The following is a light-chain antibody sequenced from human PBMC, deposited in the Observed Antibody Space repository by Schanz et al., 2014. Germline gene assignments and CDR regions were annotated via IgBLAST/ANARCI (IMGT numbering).Light chain of an antibody. Sequence: QSALTQPRSVSGSPGQSVTISCTGTSSDVGGYNYVSWYQRHPDKAPKLMIYDVSKRPSGVPDRFSGSKSGNTASLTISGLQAEDEADYYCCSYAGTNNFGVFGGGTKLTVL. CDR1: SSDVGGYNY. J-gene: IGLJ3*02. CDR3: CSYAGTNNFGV. CDR2: DVS. V-gene: IGLV2-11*01.